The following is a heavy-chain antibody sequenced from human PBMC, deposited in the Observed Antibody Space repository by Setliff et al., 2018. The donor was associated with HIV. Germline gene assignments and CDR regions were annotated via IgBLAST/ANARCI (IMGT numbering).Heavy chain of an antibody. CDR1: GFTFSSYS. CDR2: IRHKAYGGTA. D-gene: IGHD3-16*01. V-gene: IGHV3-49*04. J-gene: IGHJ4*02. CDR3: AKDQGRVNDH. Sequence: GGSLRLSCAASGFTFSSYSMNWVRQAPGKGLEWVGFIRHKAYGGTAEYDASVKGRFTISRDDSRNTVFLQMNNLRTEDTAVYYCAKDQGRVNDHWGLGTLVTVSS.